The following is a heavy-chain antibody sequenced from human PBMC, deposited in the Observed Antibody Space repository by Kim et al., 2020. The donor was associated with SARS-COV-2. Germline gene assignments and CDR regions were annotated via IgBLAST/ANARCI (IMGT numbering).Heavy chain of an antibody. CDR1: GGSVSSGSYF. V-gene: IGHV4-61*01. J-gene: IGHJ5*02. D-gene: IGHD1-1*01. Sequence: SETLSLTCIVSGGSVSSGSYFWTWIRQPPGKGLEWIGYIYDTGSTNYNSSLKSRVTISVDTAKNQFSLRLNSMTAADTAVYYWARGEKGTGWNEDWFDPWGLGTLVTVSS. CDR3: ARGEKGTGWNEDWFDP. CDR2: IYDTGST.